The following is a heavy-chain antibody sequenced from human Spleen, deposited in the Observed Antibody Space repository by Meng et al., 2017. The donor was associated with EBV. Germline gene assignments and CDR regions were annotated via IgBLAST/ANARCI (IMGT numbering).Heavy chain of an antibody. Sequence: VQLGPKRMNPGASFKVSGNVSGYTLTFYAVSGWRQAPGQWHEWMGLLSASNDNTDSAQKFQDRVTMTIDTSTHTAYLDMRSMRSDDTAVYYCASRDPDSSSWHPFDYWGQGTLVTVSS. D-gene: IGHD6-13*01. CDR2: LSASNDNT. J-gene: IGHJ4*02. CDR1: GYTLTFYA. CDR3: ASRDPDSSSWHPFDY. V-gene: IGHV1-18*01.